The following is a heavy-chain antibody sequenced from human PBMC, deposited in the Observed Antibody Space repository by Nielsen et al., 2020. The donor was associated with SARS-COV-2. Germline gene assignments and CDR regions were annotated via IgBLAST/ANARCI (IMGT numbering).Heavy chain of an antibody. Sequence: ASVKVSCKASGGTFSSYAISWVRQAPGQGLEWMGWMNPNSGNTGYAQKFQGRVTMTRNTSISTAYMELSSLRSEDTAVYYCATPKYYYDSSGYPPFDYWAREPWSPSPQ. CDR2: MNPNSGNT. CDR3: ATPKYYYDSSGYPPFDY. J-gene: IGHJ4*02. D-gene: IGHD3-22*01. CDR1: GGTFSSYA. V-gene: IGHV1-8*02.